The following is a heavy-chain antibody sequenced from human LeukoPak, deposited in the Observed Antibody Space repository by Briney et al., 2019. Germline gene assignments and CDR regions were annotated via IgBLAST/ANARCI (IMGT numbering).Heavy chain of an antibody. CDR1: GGSFSGYY. D-gene: IGHD4-17*01. CDR2: INHSGST. Sequence: KPSETLSLTCAVYGGSFSGYYWSWIRQPPGKGLEWIGEINHSGSTNYNPSLKSRVTISVDTSKNQFSLKLSSVTAADTAVYYCARIMATVTYKGFDYWGQGTLVTVSS. J-gene: IGHJ4*02. CDR3: ARIMATVTYKGFDY. V-gene: IGHV4-34*01.